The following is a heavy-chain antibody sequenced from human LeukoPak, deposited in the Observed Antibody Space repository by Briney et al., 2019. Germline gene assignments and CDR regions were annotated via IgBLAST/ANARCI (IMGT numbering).Heavy chain of an antibody. Sequence: GGSLRLSCAASGFTFSSYAMSWVRQAPGKGLDWVSAISASGGSTSYADSVKGRFTISRDNSKNTLYLQMDSLRAVDTAVYYCASQTSGYSGYSSHYWGQGTLVTVSS. CDR2: ISASGGST. CDR3: ASQTSGYSGYSSHY. D-gene: IGHD5-12*01. J-gene: IGHJ4*02. V-gene: IGHV3-23*01. CDR1: GFTFSSYA.